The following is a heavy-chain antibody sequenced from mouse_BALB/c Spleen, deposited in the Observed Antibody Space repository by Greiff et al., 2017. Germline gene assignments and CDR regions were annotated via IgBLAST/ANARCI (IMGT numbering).Heavy chain of an antibody. CDR3: ARVGDCAMDY. D-gene: IGHD1-1*02. CDR1: GYAFTNYL. Sequence: QVQLKESGAELVRPGTSVKVSCKASGYAFTNYLIEWVKQRPGQGLVWIGVINPGSGGTNYNEKFKGKATLTADKSSSTAYMQLSSLTSDDSAVYFCARVGDCAMDYWGQGTSVTVSS. CDR2: INPGSGGT. J-gene: IGHJ4*01. V-gene: IGHV1-54*01.